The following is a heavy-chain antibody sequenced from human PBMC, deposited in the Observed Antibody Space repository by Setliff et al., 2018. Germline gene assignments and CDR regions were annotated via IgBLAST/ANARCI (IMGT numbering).Heavy chain of an antibody. CDR2: INEDGSAQ. CDR1: GLSYSNDW. CDR3: ARDRVSNSFYYYGLDV. V-gene: IGHV3-7*01. D-gene: IGHD1-1*01. Sequence: LSCTASGLSYSNDWVSWVRQAPGKGLEWVANINEDGSAQFYVDSVLGRFTISRDNAKNSLYLQMNSLRAEDTAVYYCARDRVSNSFYYYGLDVWGQGTTVTVSS. J-gene: IGHJ6*02.